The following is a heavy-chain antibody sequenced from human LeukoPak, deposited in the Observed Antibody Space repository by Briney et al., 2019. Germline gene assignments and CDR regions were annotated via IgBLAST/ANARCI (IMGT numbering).Heavy chain of an antibody. CDR2: ITKSGDQT. V-gene: IGHV3-23*01. Sequence: GGSLRPSCVPSGITFSNSALSWVRQAPGKGLEWVSTITKSGDQTHYADSVRGLFTISRDIFKNTLYLQMNSLRAEDTAVYHCVKSAGKDGYRDVFDIWGQGTVVTVSS. D-gene: IGHD5-24*01. CDR3: VKSAGKDGYRDVFDI. CDR1: GITFSNSA. J-gene: IGHJ3*02.